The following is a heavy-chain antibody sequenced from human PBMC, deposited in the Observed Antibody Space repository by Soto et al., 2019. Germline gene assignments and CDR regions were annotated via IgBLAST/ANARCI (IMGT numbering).Heavy chain of an antibody. Sequence: GGSLRLSCVGSQFTFSNYWMNWVRQAPGKGLEWVANINQDGSEKYYVDSVKGRFTISRDIAKNSLFLQMNSLRADDTAVYYCARASPGMDVWGQGTTVTVSS. J-gene: IGHJ6*02. CDR2: INQDGSEK. V-gene: IGHV3-7*01. CDR1: QFTFSNYW. CDR3: ARASPGMDV.